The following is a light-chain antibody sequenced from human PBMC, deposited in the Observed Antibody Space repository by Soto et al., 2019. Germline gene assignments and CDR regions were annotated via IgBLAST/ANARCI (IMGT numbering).Light chain of an antibody. CDR3: QLYNSYSGA. Sequence: DIQMTQSPSTLSGSVGDRVTITCRASQTISSWLAWYQQKPGKAPKLQIYKASTLKSGVPSRFSGSGSGTEFTLPISSLQSDDFATYYCQLYNSYSGAFGQGSKV. CDR1: QTISSW. J-gene: IGKJ1*01. V-gene: IGKV1-5*03. CDR2: KAS.